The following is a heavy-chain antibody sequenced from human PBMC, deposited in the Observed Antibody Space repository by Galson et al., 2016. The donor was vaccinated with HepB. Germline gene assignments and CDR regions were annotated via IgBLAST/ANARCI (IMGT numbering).Heavy chain of an antibody. CDR2: INPSGGST. D-gene: IGHD1-26*01. J-gene: IGHJ3*02. Sequence: SVKVSCKASGYTFTSYYMNWVRQAPGQGLEWMGIINPSGGSTSYAQKFQGRVKMTRDTSTTTVYMELSSLRSEDTALYYCAKGGSGSAVVILAAFEIWGQGTKATVSS. CDR1: GYTFTSYY. V-gene: IGHV1-46*01. CDR3: AKGGSGSAVVILAAFEI.